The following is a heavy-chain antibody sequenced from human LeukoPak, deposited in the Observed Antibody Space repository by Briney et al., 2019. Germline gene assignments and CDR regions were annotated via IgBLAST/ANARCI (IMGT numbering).Heavy chain of an antibody. J-gene: IGHJ6*02. V-gene: IGHV4-59*08. D-gene: IGHD2-21*01. Sequence: SETLSLTCTVSGGSISSYYWSWLRQPPGKGLEWIGYIYYGGSTNYNPSLKSRVTISVDTSKNQFSLKLSSVTAADTAVYYCARHAYGGLNYYGLDVWGQGTTVTVSS. CDR3: ARHAYGGLNYYGLDV. CDR1: GGSISSYY. CDR2: IYYGGST.